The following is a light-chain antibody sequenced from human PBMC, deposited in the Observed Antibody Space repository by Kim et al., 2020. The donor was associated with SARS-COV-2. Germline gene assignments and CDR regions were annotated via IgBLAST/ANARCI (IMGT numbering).Light chain of an antibody. CDR2: AAS. CDR1: QGISTG. CDR3: QQANTFPLT. V-gene: IGKV1-12*01. J-gene: IGKJ4*01. Sequence: DIQMTQSPSSVSASVGDRVTITCRASQGISTGLGWYQQAPGKAPKLLIYAASTLQSGVPSRLSGGGSGSDFTLTISSLQPEDFATYYCQQANTFPLTFGGGTKVDIK.